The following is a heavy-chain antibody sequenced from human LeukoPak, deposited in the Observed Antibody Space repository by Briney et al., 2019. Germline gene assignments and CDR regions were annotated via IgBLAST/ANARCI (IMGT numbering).Heavy chain of an antibody. CDR2: IYYSGSS. CDR3: ARDGYHMVRGVILSWFDP. CDR1: GGSISSSSSY. D-gene: IGHD3-10*01. J-gene: IGHJ5*02. Sequence: KTSETLSLTCTVSGGSISSSSSYWGWIRQPPGKGLEWIGSIYYSGSSFDNPALKSRVTISVDTSKNQFSLKLSSVTAADTAVYYCARDGYHMVRGVILSWFDPWGQGTLVTVSS. V-gene: IGHV4-39*07.